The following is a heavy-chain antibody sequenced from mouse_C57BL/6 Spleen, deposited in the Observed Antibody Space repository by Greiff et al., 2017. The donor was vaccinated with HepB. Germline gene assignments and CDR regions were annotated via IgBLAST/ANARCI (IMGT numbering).Heavy chain of an antibody. J-gene: IGHJ2*01. CDR3: ARWAVVEEGYFDY. D-gene: IGHD1-1*01. Sequence: VQLQQSGAELVRPGASVKLSCKASGYTFTDYYINWVKQRPGQGLEWIARIYPGSGNTYYNEKFKGKATLTAEKSSSTAYMQLSILTSEDSAVYFCARWAVVEEGYFDYWGQGTTLTVSS. CDR2: IYPGSGNT. CDR1: GYTFTDYY. V-gene: IGHV1-76*01.